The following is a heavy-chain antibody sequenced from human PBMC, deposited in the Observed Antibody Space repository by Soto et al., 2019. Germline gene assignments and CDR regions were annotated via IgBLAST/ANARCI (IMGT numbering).Heavy chain of an antibody. CDR1: GGSISSSSYF. D-gene: IGHD3-9*01. J-gene: IGHJ4*02. CDR3: ASVNILTGYYRDH. V-gene: IGHV4-39*01. Sequence: QLQLQESGPGLVKPSETLSLTCTVSGGSISSSSYFWGWIRQPPGKGLEWIGSIYYSGGTYYNPSLKSRVTISVDTSKNQFSLKLSSVTAADTAVYYCASVNILTGYYRDHWGQGTLVTVSS. CDR2: IYYSGGT.